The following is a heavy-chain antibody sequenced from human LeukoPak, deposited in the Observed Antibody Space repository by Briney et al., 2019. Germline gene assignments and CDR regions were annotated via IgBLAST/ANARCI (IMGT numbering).Heavy chain of an antibody. V-gene: IGHV3-48*01. J-gene: IGHJ4*02. Sequence: GGSLRLSCAASGFSTSTYSMGWVRQAPGKGLEWVSYIGSTSIYADSVKGRFAISRDNAKNTLYLQMNSLRGEDTAVYYCASGGRSFGYDSWGQGTLVTVSS. D-gene: IGHD2-15*01. CDR2: IGSTSI. CDR1: GFSTSTYS. CDR3: ASGGRSFGYDS.